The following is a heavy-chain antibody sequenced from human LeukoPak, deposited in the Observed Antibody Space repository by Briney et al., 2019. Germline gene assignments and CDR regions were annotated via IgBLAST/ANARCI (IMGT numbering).Heavy chain of an antibody. J-gene: IGHJ6*03. V-gene: IGHV3-53*05. CDR2: NYSGGST. CDR3: ARGGGRHYGSGSYYNPPYYYYMDV. Sequence: GGSLSLSCEASVFSVSSNYMTWVRQATGKGLEWVAVNYSGGSTYYADSVKGRFTISRDNSKNTLYLQMNSLRAEDTAVYYCARGGGRHYGSGSYYNPPYYYYMDVWGKGTTVTVSS. D-gene: IGHD3-10*01. CDR1: VFSVSSNY.